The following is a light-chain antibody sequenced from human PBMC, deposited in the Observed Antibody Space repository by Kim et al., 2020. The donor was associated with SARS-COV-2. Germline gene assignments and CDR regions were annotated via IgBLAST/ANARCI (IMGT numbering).Light chain of an antibody. CDR1: QSVRNL. CDR2: GTS. Sequence: LSPGERASLSCWASQSVRNLLAWYQQKPGQSPRLLIYGTSIRATGVPDRFRGSGSETAFTLTISRLDPEDFAVYYCHQYDTSPRPFGQGTKVDIK. CDR3: HQYDTSPRP. J-gene: IGKJ1*01. V-gene: IGKV3-20*01.